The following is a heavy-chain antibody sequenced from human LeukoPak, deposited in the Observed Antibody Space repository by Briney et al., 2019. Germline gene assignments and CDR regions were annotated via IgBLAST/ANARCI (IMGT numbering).Heavy chain of an antibody. CDR2: IYGDGTT. D-gene: IGHD3-16*01. V-gene: IGHV4-38-2*01. CDR1: GYSIGTYYY. CDR3: ARPNTWITEGFDH. J-gene: IGHJ5*02. Sequence: PSETLSLTCSVSGYSIGTYYYWCVSQQPPERLLQLVGIIYGDGTTFYNQSLKSRLTISIDTSKNQFSLKVTSMTAADTAVCYCARPNTWITEGFDHWGQGALVTVSS.